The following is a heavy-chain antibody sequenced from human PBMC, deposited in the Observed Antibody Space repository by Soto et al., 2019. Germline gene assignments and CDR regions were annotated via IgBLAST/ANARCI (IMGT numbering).Heavy chain of an antibody. CDR3: ARGEDIVVVPAAIGVFSPPGMDV. CDR2: ISYDGSNK. CDR1: GFTFSSYA. V-gene: IGHV3-30-3*01. D-gene: IGHD2-2*01. J-gene: IGHJ6*02. Sequence: QVQLVESGGGVVQPGRSLRLSCAASGFTFSSYAMHWVRQAPGKGLEWVAVISYDGSNKYYADSVKGPITISRDNSKNTLYLQMNSLRAEDTAVYYCARGEDIVVVPAAIGVFSPPGMDVWGQGTTVTVSS.